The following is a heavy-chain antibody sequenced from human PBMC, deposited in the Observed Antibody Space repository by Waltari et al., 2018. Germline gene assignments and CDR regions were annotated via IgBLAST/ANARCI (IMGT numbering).Heavy chain of an antibody. CDR2: INHSGST. D-gene: IGHD6-13*01. CDR1: GGSFSGYY. V-gene: IGHV4-34*01. CDR3: ARVFKGSAAAGQSNDIDY. J-gene: IGHJ4*02. Sequence: QVQLQQWGAGLLKPSETLSLTCAVYGGSFSGYYWSWIRQPPGKGLEWIGEINHSGSTNVHPSLKRRVTISVGTSKTQFSLKLSSVTAADTAVYYCARVFKGSAAAGQSNDIDYWGQGTLVTVSS.